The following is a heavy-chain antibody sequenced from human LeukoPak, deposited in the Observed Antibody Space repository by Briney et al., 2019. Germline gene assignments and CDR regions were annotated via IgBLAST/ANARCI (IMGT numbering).Heavy chain of an antibody. D-gene: IGHD6-19*01. CDR3: AKVGSSGWYHSLATYNWFDP. V-gene: IGHV3-23*01. CDR1: GFTFSSYA. Sequence: GGSLRLSCAASGFTFSSYAMSWVRQAPGKGLEWVSAISGSGGSTYYADSVKGRFTISRDNSKNTLYLQMNSLRAEDTAVYYCAKVGSSGWYHSLATYNWFDPWGQGTLVTVSS. J-gene: IGHJ5*02. CDR2: ISGSGGST.